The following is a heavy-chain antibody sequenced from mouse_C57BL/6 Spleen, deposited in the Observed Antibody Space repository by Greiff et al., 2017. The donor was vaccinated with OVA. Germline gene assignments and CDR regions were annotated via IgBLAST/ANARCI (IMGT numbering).Heavy chain of an antibody. D-gene: IGHD1-1*01. CDR2: ISSGSSTI. J-gene: IGHJ2*01. CDR3: ARGSITTVVARYYFDY. V-gene: IGHV5-17*01. Sequence: EVQVVESGGGLVKPGGSLKLSCAASGFTFSDYGMHWVRQAPEKGLEWVAYISSGSSTIYYADTVKGRFTISRDNAKNTLFLQMTSLRSEDTAMYYCARGSITTVVARYYFDYWGQGTTLTVSS. CDR1: GFTFSDYG.